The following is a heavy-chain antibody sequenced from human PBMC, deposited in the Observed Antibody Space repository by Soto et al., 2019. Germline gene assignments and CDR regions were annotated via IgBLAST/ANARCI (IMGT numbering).Heavy chain of an antibody. J-gene: IGHJ5*02. CDR1: GGSMSKFY. CDR3: VRDGSKTLRDCFDP. D-gene: IGHD4-17*01. CDR2: VYATGTS. Sequence: SETLSLTCVVSGGSMSKFYWSWIRKTAGKGLEWMGRVYATGTSDYNPSLRSRIAMSVDISKKTFSLRLRSVTAADTGVYYCVRDGSKTLRDCFDPWGQGILVTVSS. V-gene: IGHV4-4*07.